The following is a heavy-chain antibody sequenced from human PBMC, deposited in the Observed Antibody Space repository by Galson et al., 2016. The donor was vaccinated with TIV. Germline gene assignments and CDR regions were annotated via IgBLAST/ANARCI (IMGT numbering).Heavy chain of an antibody. D-gene: IGHD2-15*01. V-gene: IGHV3-20*04. CDR1: GFTFDDYG. CDR3: ARDRVVDATYYYYYYGMDV. J-gene: IGHJ6*02. CDR2: ISWNGDST. Sequence: SLRLSCAASGFTFDDYGMSWVRQAPGKGLEWVSGISWNGDSTGYADSVKGRFTISRDNSKNTLYPQMNSLRVEDTAVYYCARDRVVDATYYYYYYGMDVWGQGTAVTVSS.